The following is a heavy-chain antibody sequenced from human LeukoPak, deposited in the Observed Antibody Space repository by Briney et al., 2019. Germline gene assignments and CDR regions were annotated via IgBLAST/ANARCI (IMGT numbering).Heavy chain of an antibody. CDR2: ISSSSSYI. CDR3: ARDRARWSLDAFDI. V-gene: IGHV3-21*01. D-gene: IGHD4-23*01. J-gene: IGHJ3*02. CDR1: GFSFSRYS. Sequence: GGSLRLSCATAGFSFSRYSMIWVRQAPGKGLEWVSSISSSSSYIYYADSVKGRFTISRDNAKNSLYLQMNSLRAEDTAVYYCARDRARWSLDAFDIWGQGTMVTVSS.